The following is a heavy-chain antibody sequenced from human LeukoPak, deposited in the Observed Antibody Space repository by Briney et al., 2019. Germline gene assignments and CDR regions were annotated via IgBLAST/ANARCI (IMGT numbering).Heavy chain of an antibody. J-gene: IGHJ4*02. CDR1: GFTFSSYA. CDR3: VKEAVESSGWQFDY. Sequence: GGSPRLSCAASGFTFSSYAMSWVRQAPGKGLEWVSAISGSGRSTYYADSVRGRFTISRDNSKNTLYLQMNSLRAEDTAVYYCVKEAVESSGWQFDYWGQGTLVTVSS. V-gene: IGHV3-23*01. CDR2: ISGSGRST. D-gene: IGHD6-19*01.